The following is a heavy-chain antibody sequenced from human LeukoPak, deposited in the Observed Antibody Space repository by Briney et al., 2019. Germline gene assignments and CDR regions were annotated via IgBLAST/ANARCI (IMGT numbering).Heavy chain of an antibody. Sequence: GGSLRLSCAASGFTVSSNYMSWVRQAPGKGLKWVSVIYSGGSTYYADSVKGRFTISRDNSKNTLYLQMNSLRAEDTAVYYCAREAVAGLAYYYYGMDVWGQGTTVTVSS. V-gene: IGHV3-66*01. CDR1: GFTVSSNY. J-gene: IGHJ6*02. CDR2: IYSGGST. D-gene: IGHD6-19*01. CDR3: AREAVAGLAYYYYGMDV.